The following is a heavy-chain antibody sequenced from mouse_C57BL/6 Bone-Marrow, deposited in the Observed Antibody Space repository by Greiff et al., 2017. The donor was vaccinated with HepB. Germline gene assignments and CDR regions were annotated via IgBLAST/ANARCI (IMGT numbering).Heavy chain of an antibody. CDR3: ARRNSSPCWYFDV. Sequence: EVKLQESGGGLVQPGESLKLSCESNEYEFPSHDMSWVRKTPEKRLELVAAINSDGGRTYYPDTMERRFIISRDNTKKTLYLQMSSLRSEDTALYYCARRNSSPCWYFDVWGTGTTVTVSS. D-gene: IGHD1-1*01. V-gene: IGHV5-2*01. CDR1: EYEFPSHD. J-gene: IGHJ1*03. CDR2: INSDGGRT.